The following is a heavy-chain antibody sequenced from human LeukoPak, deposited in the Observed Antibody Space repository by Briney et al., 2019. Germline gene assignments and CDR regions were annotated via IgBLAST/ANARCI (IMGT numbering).Heavy chain of an antibody. CDR3: ARDPHVLRFLEWLAPFDY. V-gene: IGHV1-69*05. J-gene: IGHJ4*02. Sequence: ASVKVSCKASGGTFSSYAISWVRQAPGQGLEWMGGIIPIFGTANYAQKLQGRVTMTTDTSTSTAYMELRSLRSDDTAVYYCARDPHVLRFLEWLAPFDYWGQGTLVTVSS. D-gene: IGHD3-3*01. CDR2: IIPIFGTA. CDR1: GGTFSSYA.